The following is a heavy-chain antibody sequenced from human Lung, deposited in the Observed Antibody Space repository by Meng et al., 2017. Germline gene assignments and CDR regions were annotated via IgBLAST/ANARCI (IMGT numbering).Heavy chain of an antibody. CDR1: GDSITRTQW. D-gene: IGHD1-7*01. CDR2: ISHSGST. Sequence: QVQLQESGPRLVQPSGTLSLACAVSGDSITRTQWWSWLRQTPGKGLERIGEISHSGSTVYRPSLQGRVSISLDKSNNEFSLKLTSVTAADTAVYYCARETLRELGLFHYWGQGIPVTVSS. CDR3: ARETLRELGLFHY. V-gene: IGHV4-4*02. J-gene: IGHJ4*02.